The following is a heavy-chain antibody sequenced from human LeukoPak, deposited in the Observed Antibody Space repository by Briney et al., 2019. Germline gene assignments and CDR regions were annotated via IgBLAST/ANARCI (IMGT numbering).Heavy chain of an antibody. J-gene: IGHJ4*02. Sequence: SVKVSFKASAGTFRIYPIRWVRLAPGQGLEWMGGIIPIFGTANYAQKFQGRVTITADESTSTAYMELSSLRSEGTAVYYCERVPWITPAPGGFDYWGQGTLVTVSS. CDR2: IIPIFGTA. CDR1: AGTFRIYP. V-gene: IGHV1-69*13. CDR3: ERVPWITPAPGGFDY. D-gene: IGHD5-12*01.